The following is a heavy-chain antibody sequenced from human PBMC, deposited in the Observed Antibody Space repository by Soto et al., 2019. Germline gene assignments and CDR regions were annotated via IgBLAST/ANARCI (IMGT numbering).Heavy chain of an antibody. V-gene: IGHV3-74*01. CDR3: PRDNNWSLDY. D-gene: IGHD1-1*01. Sequence: GGSLRLSCAASGFTFSKHWMHWVRQAPGKGLVWVSHIKTDGSFTRDADSVKGRFTISRDNARNTLYLQMNSLRAEDTAVYYCPRDNNWSLDYWGQGTLVSVSS. J-gene: IGHJ4*02. CDR1: GFTFSKHW. CDR2: IKTDGSFT.